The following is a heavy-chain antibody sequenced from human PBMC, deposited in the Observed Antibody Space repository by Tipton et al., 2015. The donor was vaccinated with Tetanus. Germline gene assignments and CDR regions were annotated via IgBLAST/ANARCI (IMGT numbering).Heavy chain of an antibody. CDR3: ARGIWFGPGPKFYFDS. Sequence: QLVQSGAEVKPSETLSLTCTVSGGSMISYYWSWIRQPAGKGLEWIGRIYTSGTTNYNPSLKSRVTMSLDTSKNQFSLKLNSVTAADTAVYYCARGIWFGPGPKFYFDSWGQGTLVAVSP. D-gene: IGHD3-10*01. CDR2: IYTSGTT. V-gene: IGHV4-4*07. CDR1: GGSMISYY. J-gene: IGHJ4*02.